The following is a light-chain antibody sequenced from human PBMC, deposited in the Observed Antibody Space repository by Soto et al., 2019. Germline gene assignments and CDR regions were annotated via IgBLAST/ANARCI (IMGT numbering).Light chain of an antibody. Sequence: QSVLTQPPSVSGAPGQRVTISCTGSSSNIGAGYDVHWYQQLPGTAPKLLIYGNSNRPSGVPDRFSGSKSGTSASLAITGLQAEDEADYYCQSYDSSLSGVVFGTGIKLTVL. V-gene: IGLV1-40*01. CDR2: GNS. J-gene: IGLJ1*01. CDR1: SSNIGAGYD. CDR3: QSYDSSLSGVV.